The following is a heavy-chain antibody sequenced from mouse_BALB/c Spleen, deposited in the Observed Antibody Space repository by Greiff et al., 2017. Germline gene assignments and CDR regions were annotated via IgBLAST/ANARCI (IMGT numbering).Heavy chain of an antibody. J-gene: IGHJ4*01. CDR3: EVRRDYYAMDY. CDR2: INPSSGYT. D-gene: IGHD2-14*01. CDR1: GYTFTSYT. Sequence: QVQLKESGAELARPGASVKMSCKASGYTFTSYTMHWVKQRPGQGLEWIGYINPSSGYTNYNQKFKDKATLTADKSSSTAYMQLSSLTSEDSAVYYCEVRRDYYAMDYWGQGTSVTVSS. V-gene: IGHV1-4*01.